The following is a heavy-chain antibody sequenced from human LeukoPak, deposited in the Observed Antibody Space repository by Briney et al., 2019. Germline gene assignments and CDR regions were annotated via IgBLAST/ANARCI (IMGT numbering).Heavy chain of an antibody. V-gene: IGHV3-53*04. CDR3: ATLNLGRYCSSTSCYTQDYYGMDV. J-gene: IGHJ6*02. CDR2: IYSGGST. CDR1: GFTVSSNY. Sequence: GGSLRLSCAASGFTVSSNYMSWVRQAPGKGLEWVSVIYSGGSTYYADSVKGRFTISRHNSKNTLYLQMNSLRAEDTAVYYCATLNLGRYCSSTSCYTQDYYGMDVWGQGTTVTVSS. D-gene: IGHD2-2*02.